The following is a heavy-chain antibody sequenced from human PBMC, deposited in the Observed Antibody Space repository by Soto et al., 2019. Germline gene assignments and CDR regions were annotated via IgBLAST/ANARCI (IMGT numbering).Heavy chain of an antibody. CDR3: ARVGKKGFGGVIVKTDY. CDR2: INHSGST. D-gene: IGHD3-16*02. Sequence: QVQLQQWGAGLLKPSETLSLTCAVYGGSFSGYYWSWIRQPPGKGLEWIGEINHSGSTNYNPSLKGRVTISVDTSKNQFSLKLSSVTAADTAVYYCARVGKKGFGGVIVKTDYWGQGTLVTVSS. J-gene: IGHJ4*02. CDR1: GGSFSGYY. V-gene: IGHV4-34*01.